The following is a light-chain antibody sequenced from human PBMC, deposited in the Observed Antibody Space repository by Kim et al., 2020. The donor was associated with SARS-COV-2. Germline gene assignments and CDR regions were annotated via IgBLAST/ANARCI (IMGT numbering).Light chain of an antibody. V-gene: IGKV1-33*01. Sequence: DIQMTQSPSSLSASVGDRVTITCQASQDISNYLNWYQQKPGKAPKLLICDASNLETGVPSRFSGSGSGTDFTFTISSLQPEDIATYYCQQYDNLPLTLCGGTKV. CDR3: QQYDNLPLT. J-gene: IGKJ4*01. CDR2: DAS. CDR1: QDISNY.